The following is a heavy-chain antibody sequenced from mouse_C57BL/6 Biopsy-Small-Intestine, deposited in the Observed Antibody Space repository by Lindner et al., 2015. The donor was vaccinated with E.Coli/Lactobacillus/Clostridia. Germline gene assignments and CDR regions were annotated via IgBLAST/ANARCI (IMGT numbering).Heavy chain of an antibody. CDR3: ARDYVNSYYFDY. V-gene: IGHV1-19*01. CDR2: INPYNGGT. D-gene: IGHD2-1*01. CDR1: GYSFTDYN. J-gene: IGHJ2*01. Sequence: VQLQESGPELVKPGASVKISCKASGYSFTDYNMNWVKQSHGKSLEWIGVINPYNGGTNYNQKFRVKATLTVDRSSSTAYMELNSLTSEDSAVYYCARDYVNSYYFDYWGQGTTLTVSS.